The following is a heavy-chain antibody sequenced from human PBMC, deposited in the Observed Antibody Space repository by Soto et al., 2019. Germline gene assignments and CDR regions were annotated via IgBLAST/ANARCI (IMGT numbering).Heavy chain of an antibody. CDR2: ISSSGSTM. D-gene: IGHD3-3*01. J-gene: IGHJ6*02. CDR1: GFTFSSYE. CDR3: ARGSTYYDFWSGFYGMDV. Sequence: GGSLRLSCAASGFTFSSYEMNWVRQAPGKGLEWVSYISSSGSTMYYADSVKGRFTISRDNAKNSLYLQMNSLRAEDTAVYYCARGSTYYDFWSGFYGMDVWGQGTTVTVSS. V-gene: IGHV3-48*03.